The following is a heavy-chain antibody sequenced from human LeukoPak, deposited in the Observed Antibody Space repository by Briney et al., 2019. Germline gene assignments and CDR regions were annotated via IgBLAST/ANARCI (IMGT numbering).Heavy chain of an antibody. V-gene: IGHV3-21*01. J-gene: IGHJ4*02. Sequence: GGSLRLSCTASGFTFSDCDMNWFRQAPGKGLEWISSISYRTSHIYYADSVKGRFTISRDNAKNSLYLQMDSLRAEDTAVYFCGRAFPPLRTAAAGDYWGQGTLVTVSS. CDR3: GRAFPPLRTAAAGDY. CDR2: ISYRTSHI. CDR1: GFTFSDCD. D-gene: IGHD6-13*01.